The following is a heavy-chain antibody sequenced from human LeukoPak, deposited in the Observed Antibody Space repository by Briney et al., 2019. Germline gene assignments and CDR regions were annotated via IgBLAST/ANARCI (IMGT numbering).Heavy chain of an antibody. Sequence: PGGSLRLSCAASGFTFSSYSMNWVRQAPGNGLEWVSYISSSSSIIYYADSVKGRFTISRDNAKNSLYLQMNSLRDEDTAVYYCARVPRSTVGLDYWGQGTLVTVSS. D-gene: IGHD4-23*01. CDR2: ISSSSSII. J-gene: IGHJ4*02. V-gene: IGHV3-48*02. CDR1: GFTFSSYS. CDR3: ARVPRSTVGLDY.